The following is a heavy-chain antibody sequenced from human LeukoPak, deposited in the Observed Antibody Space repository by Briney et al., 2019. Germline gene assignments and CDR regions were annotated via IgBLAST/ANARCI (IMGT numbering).Heavy chain of an antibody. D-gene: IGHD3-22*01. CDR2: IYPNSGGT. Sequence: ASVKVSCKASGYTFTGYYIHWVRQAPGQGLEWMGWIYPNSGGTNYAQKFQGRVTMTRDTSISTAYMELSRLRSDDTAVYYCARRYYYDSSGYWYYYMDVWGKGTTVTVS. CDR3: ARRYYYDSSGYWYYYMDV. J-gene: IGHJ6*03. CDR1: GYTFTGYY. V-gene: IGHV1-2*02.